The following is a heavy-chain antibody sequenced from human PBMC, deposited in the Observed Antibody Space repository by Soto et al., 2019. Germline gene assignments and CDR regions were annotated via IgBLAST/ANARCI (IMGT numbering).Heavy chain of an antibody. CDR3: ARHSHEDHGDPNWFDP. Sequence: QVQLQESGPGLVKPSETLSLTCTVSGASISSNIYYWGWIRQPPGKGLEWIGSIYYTGNTFYNPSLKSRVTLSVDTSENQFSLRLFSVNAADTAVYYCARHSHEDHGDPNWFDPWGQGTLVTVSS. CDR2: IYYTGNT. J-gene: IGHJ5*02. V-gene: IGHV4-39*01. D-gene: IGHD4-17*01. CDR1: GASISSNIYY.